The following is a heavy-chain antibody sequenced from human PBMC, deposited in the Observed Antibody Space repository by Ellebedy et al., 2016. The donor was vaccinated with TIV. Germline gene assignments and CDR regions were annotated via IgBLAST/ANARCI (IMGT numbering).Heavy chain of an antibody. J-gene: IGHJ5*02. Sequence: ASVKVSXKVSGYTLTELSMHWVRQAPGKGLEWMGGFDPEDGETIYAQKFQGRVTITADKSTSTAYMELSSLRSEDTAVYYCATYSSGWYHWFDPWGQGTLVTVSS. CDR2: FDPEDGET. D-gene: IGHD6-19*01. CDR3: ATYSSGWYHWFDP. CDR1: GYTLTELS. V-gene: IGHV1-24*01.